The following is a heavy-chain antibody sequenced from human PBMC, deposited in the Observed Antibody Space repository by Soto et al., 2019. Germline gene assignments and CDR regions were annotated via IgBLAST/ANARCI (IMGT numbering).Heavy chain of an antibody. D-gene: IGHD3-22*01. V-gene: IGHV3-21*01. CDR2: ISSSSSYI. J-gene: IGHJ6*02. CDR3: AREYYYDSSGYYPDYGMDV. CDR1: GFTLSGYS. Sequence: GGSMRLSCAASGFTLSGYSMNWVRQAPGKGLEWVSSISSSSSYIYYADSVKGRFTISRDNAKNSLYLQMNSLRAEDTAVYYCAREYYYDSSGYYPDYGMDVWGQGTTVTVSS.